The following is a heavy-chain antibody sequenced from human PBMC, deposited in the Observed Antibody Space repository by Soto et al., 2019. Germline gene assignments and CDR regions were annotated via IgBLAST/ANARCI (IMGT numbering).Heavy chain of an antibody. D-gene: IGHD5-12*01. CDR3: ARGNRGEMATNPAEDAFDI. CDR1: GYTFTGYY. J-gene: IGHJ3*02. V-gene: IGHV1-2*04. CDR2: INPNSGGT. Sequence: QVQLVQSGAEVKKPGASVKVSCKASGYTFTGYYMHWVRQAPGQGLEWMGWINPNSGGTNYAQKFQGWVTMTRDTSISTAYMELSRLRSDDTAVYYCARGNRGEMATNPAEDAFDIWGQGTMVTVSS.